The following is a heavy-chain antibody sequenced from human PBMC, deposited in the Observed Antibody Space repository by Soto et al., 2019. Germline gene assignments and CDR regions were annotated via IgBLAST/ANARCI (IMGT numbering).Heavy chain of an antibody. Sequence: DVLLSASGGGLVHPGGSLRVSCAASGFTFNNYAMNWVRQIPGKGLEWVLSISGNAGSTWYADSVKGRFTISRDNSQGTVSLQMSSLRADDTAIYYCAKGIHVMVVPGTAYFDSWGRGTLVTVSS. CDR3: AKGIHVMVVPGTAYFDS. V-gene: IGHV3-23*01. J-gene: IGHJ4*02. CDR1: GFTFNNYA. CDR2: ISGNAGST. D-gene: IGHD2-21*02.